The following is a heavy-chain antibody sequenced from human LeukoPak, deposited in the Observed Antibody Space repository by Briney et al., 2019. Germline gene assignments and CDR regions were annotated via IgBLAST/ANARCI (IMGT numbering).Heavy chain of an antibody. Sequence: SVKVSCKASGGTFSSYAISWVRQAPGQGLEWMGGIIPIFGTANYAQKFQGRVTITTDESTSTAYMELSSLRSEDTAVYYCARGTEGALYYYYMDVWGKGTTVTVSS. CDR2: IIPIFGTA. V-gene: IGHV1-69*05. J-gene: IGHJ6*03. D-gene: IGHD4/OR15-4a*01. CDR1: GGTFSSYA. CDR3: ARGTEGALYYYYMDV.